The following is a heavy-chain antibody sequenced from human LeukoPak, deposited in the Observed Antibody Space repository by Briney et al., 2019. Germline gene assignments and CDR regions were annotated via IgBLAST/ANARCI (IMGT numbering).Heavy chain of an antibody. CDR2: MNPNSGNT. V-gene: IGHV1-8*01. CDR3: ARGQSPFWSGYYWPTDP. CDR1: GYTFTSYD. Sequence: ASVKVSCKASGYTFTSYDINWVRQATGQGLEWMGWMNPNSGNTGYAQKFQGRVTMTRNTSISTAYMELSSLRSGDTAVYYCARGQSPFWSGYYWPTDPWGQGTLVTVSS. D-gene: IGHD3-3*01. J-gene: IGHJ5*02.